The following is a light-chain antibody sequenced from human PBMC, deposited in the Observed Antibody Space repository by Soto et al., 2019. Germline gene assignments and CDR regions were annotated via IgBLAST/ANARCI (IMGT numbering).Light chain of an antibody. CDR1: SSNIGAGSG. V-gene: IGLV1-40*01. CDR2: GNR. Sequence: QSVLTQPPSVSGAPGESVTISCAGSSSNIGAGSGVHWYQQLPGAAPKLVIFGNRNRPSGVPERFSGSKSGTSASLAITGLQAEDEADYYCQAYDYSLTASVFGGGTQLTVL. J-gene: IGLJ3*02. CDR3: QAYDYSLTASV.